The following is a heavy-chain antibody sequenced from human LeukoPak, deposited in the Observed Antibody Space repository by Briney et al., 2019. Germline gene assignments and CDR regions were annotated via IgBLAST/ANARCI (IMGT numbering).Heavy chain of an antibody. CDR3: TTEDDILTGYPNDY. Sequence: GGSLRLSCAASGFTFSSYWMHWVRQAPGKGLVWVSRINTDGSSTSYADSVKGRFTISRDNAKNTLYLQMNSLKTEDTAVYYCTTEDDILTGYPNDYWGQGTLVTVSS. CDR2: INTDGSST. V-gene: IGHV3-74*01. J-gene: IGHJ4*02. D-gene: IGHD3-9*01. CDR1: GFTFSSYW.